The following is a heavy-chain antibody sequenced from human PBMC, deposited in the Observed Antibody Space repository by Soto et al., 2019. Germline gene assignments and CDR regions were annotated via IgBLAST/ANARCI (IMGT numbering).Heavy chain of an antibody. Sequence: SETLSLTCSVSGGSINTNGYYWAWIRQPPGKALEWIGSIYYGGTPYYNPSLKSRVIISVETSKNQFSLKLRSVTAADTAVYYCARVCGGDCHNGMDVWGQGTTVTVSS. CDR1: GGSINTNGYY. CDR2: IYYGGTP. D-gene: IGHD2-21*02. CDR3: ARVCGGDCHNGMDV. V-gene: IGHV4-39*07. J-gene: IGHJ6*02.